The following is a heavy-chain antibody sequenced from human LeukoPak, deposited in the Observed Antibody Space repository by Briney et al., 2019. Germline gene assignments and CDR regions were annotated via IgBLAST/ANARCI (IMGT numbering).Heavy chain of an antibody. Sequence: GGSLRLSCAASGFTFSSYGMHCVRQAPGKGLEWVAVISYDGSNKYYADSVKGRFTISRDNSKNTLYLQMNSPRAEDTAVYYCAKDFGIAAAGYDAFDIWGQGTMVTVSS. V-gene: IGHV3-30*18. D-gene: IGHD6-13*01. CDR3: AKDFGIAAAGYDAFDI. CDR2: ISYDGSNK. J-gene: IGHJ3*02. CDR1: GFTFSSYG.